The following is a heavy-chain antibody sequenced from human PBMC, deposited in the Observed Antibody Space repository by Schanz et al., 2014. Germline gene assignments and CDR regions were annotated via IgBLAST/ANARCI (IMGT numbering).Heavy chain of an antibody. D-gene: IGHD2-2*01. CDR2: ITYTGGT. CDR3: ARGHSTSLERGSHCDMDV. CDR1: GDSISSAY. V-gene: IGHV4-59*01. J-gene: IGHJ6*03. Sequence: QVQLQESGPGLVEPSQTLSLTCTVSGDSISSAYWSWIRQSPGKGPEGIGYITYTGGTNHNASLKSRVTISVDTAKNQFSLKVPSVTAADTDIDYCARGHSTSLERGSHCDMDVWGKGTTVTVSS.